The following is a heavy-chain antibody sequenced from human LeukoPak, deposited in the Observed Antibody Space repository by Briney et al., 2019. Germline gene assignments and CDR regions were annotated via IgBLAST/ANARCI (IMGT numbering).Heavy chain of an antibody. Sequence: GGSLRLSCAASGFTFSSYWMHWARQAPGKGLVWVSRIKSDGSSTSYADSVKGRFTISRDNAKNTLYLQMNSLRAEDTALYYCARERKYDSNFDYWGQGTLVTVSS. CDR2: IKSDGSST. D-gene: IGHD1-1*01. CDR1: GFTFSSYW. CDR3: ARERKYDSNFDY. J-gene: IGHJ4*02. V-gene: IGHV3-74*01.